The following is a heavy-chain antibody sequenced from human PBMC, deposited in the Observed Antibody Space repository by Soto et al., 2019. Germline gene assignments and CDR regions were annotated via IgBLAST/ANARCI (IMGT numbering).Heavy chain of an antibody. CDR2: IYATGTT. V-gene: IGHV4-4*07. D-gene: IGHD1-1*01. CDR3: VRDGTKTLRDWFDP. CDR1: GASISGYY. Sequence: SETLSLTCTVSGASISGYYWSWIRKSAGKGLEWIGRIYATGTTDYNPSLKSRVMMSVDTSKKQFSLKLRSATAADTAVYYCVRDGTKTLRDWFDPWGQGISVTVSS. J-gene: IGHJ5*02.